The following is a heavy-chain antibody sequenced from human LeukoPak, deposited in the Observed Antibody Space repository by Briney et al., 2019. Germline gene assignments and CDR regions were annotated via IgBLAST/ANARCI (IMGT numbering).Heavy chain of an antibody. CDR3: AHRRSLGYCSGTSCPDAFSI. V-gene: IGHV2-5*01. Sequence: SGPTLVKPTQTLTLTCTFSGFSLSTSGVGVGWIRQPPGKALEWLALIYWNDDKRYSPSLKSRLTITKDTSKNQVVLTMTNMDPVDTATYYCAHRRSLGYCSGTSCPDAFSIWGQGTMITVSS. D-gene: IGHD2-2*01. CDR1: GFSLSTSGVG. CDR2: IYWNDDK. J-gene: IGHJ3*02.